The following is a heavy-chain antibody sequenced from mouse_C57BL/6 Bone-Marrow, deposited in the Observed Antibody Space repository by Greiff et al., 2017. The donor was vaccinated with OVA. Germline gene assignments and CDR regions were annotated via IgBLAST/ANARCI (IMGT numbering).Heavy chain of an antibody. V-gene: IGHV1-4*01. D-gene: IGHD2-1*01. CDR2: INPSSGYT. CDR1: GYTFTSYT. Sequence: VQLKESGAELARPGASVKMSCKASGYTFTSYTMHWVKQRPGQGLEWIGYINPSSGYTKYNQKFKDKATLTADKSSSTAYMQLSSLTSEDSAVYYCAIIYYGNYVFAYWGQGTLVTVSA. CDR3: AIIYYGNYVFAY. J-gene: IGHJ3*01.